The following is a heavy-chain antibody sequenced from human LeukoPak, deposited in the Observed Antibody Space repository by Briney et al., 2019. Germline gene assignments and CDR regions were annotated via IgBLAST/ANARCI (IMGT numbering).Heavy chain of an antibody. J-gene: IGHJ4*02. CDR3: ARLAVGAAGY. D-gene: IGHD1-26*01. CDR2: IYYSGST. Sequence: SETLSLTCTVSGGSISSYYWSWIRQPPGKGLEWIGYIYYSGSTYYNPSLKSRVTISVDTSKNQFSLKLSSVTAADTAVYYCARLAVGAAGYWGQGTLVTVSS. V-gene: IGHV4-59*12. CDR1: GGSISSYY.